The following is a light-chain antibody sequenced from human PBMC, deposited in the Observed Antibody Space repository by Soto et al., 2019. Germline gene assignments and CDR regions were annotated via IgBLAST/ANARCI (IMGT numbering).Light chain of an antibody. CDR3: HQRSNWPWT. CDR2: GAS. J-gene: IGKJ1*01. V-gene: IGKV3D-20*02. Sequence: EILLTQSPGSLSLSPGERDTLSCTASQSVSSSYLAWYQQKPGQAPRLLIYGASTRATGIPDRFSGSGSGTDFTLTISRLEPEDFAVYYCHQRSNWPWTFGQGTKVDIK. CDR1: QSVSSSY.